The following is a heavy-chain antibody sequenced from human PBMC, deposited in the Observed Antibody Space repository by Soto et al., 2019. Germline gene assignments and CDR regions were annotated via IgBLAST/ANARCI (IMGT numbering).Heavy chain of an antibody. Sequence: LRLACAASGFTFSSYGMHWVRQAPGKGLEWVAVIWYDGSNKYYADSVKGRFTISRDNSKNTLYLQMNSLSAEDTAVYYCARGYCGGDCPYYYYGMDVWGHGTTVTVS. D-gene: IGHD2-21*02. J-gene: IGHJ6*02. CDR2: IWYDGSNK. CDR3: ARGYCGGDCPYYYYGMDV. CDR1: GFTFSSYG. V-gene: IGHV3-33*01.